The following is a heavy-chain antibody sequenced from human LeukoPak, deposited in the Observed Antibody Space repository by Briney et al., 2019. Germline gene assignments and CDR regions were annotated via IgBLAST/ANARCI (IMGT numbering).Heavy chain of an antibody. J-gene: IGHJ4*02. D-gene: IGHD4-23*01. CDR3: ARQNYGGNDY. V-gene: IGHV3-23*01. Sequence: GGSLRLSCAASGFTFSDYTMSWVRQAPGKGLEWVSGLSGGAGSTYYADSVKGRFTISRDNSKNTLYLQMNSLRAEDTAVYYCARQNYGGNDYWGQGTLVTVSS. CDR1: GFTFSDYT. CDR2: LSGGAGST.